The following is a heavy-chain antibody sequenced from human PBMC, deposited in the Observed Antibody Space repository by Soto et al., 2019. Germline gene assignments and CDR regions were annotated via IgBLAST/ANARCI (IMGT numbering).Heavy chain of an antibody. J-gene: IGHJ5*02. CDR1: GGSVSSSIYY. V-gene: IGHV4-61*01. CDR2: IYYSGST. Sequence: SETLSLTCTVSGGSVSSSIYYWTWIRQPPGKGLERIGHIYYSGSTNYNPSLKSRVTISVDTSKNQFSLKLTSVTSADTAVYYCAREFYPWGQGTLVTVSS. CDR3: AREFYP.